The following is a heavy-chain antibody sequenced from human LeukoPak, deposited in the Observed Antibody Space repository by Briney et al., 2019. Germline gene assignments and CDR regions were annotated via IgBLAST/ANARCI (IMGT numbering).Heavy chain of an antibody. CDR3: ARADSGSYHFGY. J-gene: IGHJ4*02. D-gene: IGHD1-26*01. V-gene: IGHV4-61*01. CDR1: GGSVSSGSYY. Sequence: SETLSLTCTVSGGSVSSGSYYWSWIRQPPGKGLEWIGYIYYSGSINYNPSLKSRVTISVDTSKNQFSLKLSSVTAADTAVYYCARADSGSYHFGYWGQGTLVTVSS. CDR2: IYYSGSI.